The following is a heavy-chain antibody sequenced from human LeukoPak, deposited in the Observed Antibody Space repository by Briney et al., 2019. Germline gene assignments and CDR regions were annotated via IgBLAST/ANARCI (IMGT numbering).Heavy chain of an antibody. J-gene: IGHJ4*02. V-gene: IGHV3-21*01. Sequence: GGSLRLSCAVSGFTFSGYGMNWVRQAPGKGLEWVSFISYSSSHIYYADSVKGRFTISRDNAKNSEYLQMNSLRAEDTAVYYCARFTSGSGSNDYFDFWGQGILVTVSS. D-gene: IGHD3-10*01. CDR1: GFTFSGYG. CDR3: ARFTSGSGSNDYFDF. CDR2: ISYSSSHI.